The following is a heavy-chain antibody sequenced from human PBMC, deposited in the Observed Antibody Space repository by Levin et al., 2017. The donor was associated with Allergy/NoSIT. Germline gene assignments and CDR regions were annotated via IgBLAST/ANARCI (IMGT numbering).Heavy chain of an antibody. CDR1: GFVFSSYA. CDR3: VFPVVAATIPYFDY. D-gene: IGHD2-15*01. J-gene: IGHJ4*02. CDR2: ISGSGGST. Sequence: RSGGSLRLSCAASGFVFSSYAMSWVRQAPGKGLEWVSVISGSGGSTYYADSVKGRFTISRDNSKNTLYLQMNSLRAEDTAVYYCVFPVVAATIPYFDYWGQGTLVTVSS. V-gene: IGHV3-23*01.